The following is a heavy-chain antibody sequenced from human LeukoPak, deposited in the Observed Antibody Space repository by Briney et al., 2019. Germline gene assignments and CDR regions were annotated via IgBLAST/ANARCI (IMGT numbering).Heavy chain of an antibody. CDR3: ARVRYSGYDDPFDY. CDR1: GGSISSYY. J-gene: IGHJ4*02. V-gene: IGHV4-59*01. D-gene: IGHD5-12*01. Sequence: PSETLSLTCTVSGGSISSYYWSWIRQPPGKGLEWIGYIYYSGSTNYNPSLKSRVTISVDTSKNQFSLKLSSVTAADTAVYYCARVRYSGYDDPFDYWGQGTLVTVSS. CDR2: IYYSGST.